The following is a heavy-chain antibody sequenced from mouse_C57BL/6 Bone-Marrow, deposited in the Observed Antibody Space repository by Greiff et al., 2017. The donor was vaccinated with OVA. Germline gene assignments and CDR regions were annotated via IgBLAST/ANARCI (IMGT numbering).Heavy chain of an antibody. J-gene: IGHJ1*03. CDR1: GYTFTSYW. CDR3: ARWPLLSYFDV. CDR2: IDPSDSYT. V-gene: IGHV1-50*01. D-gene: IGHD6-1*01. Sequence: QVQLKQPGAELVKPGASVKLSCKASGYTFTSYWMQWVKQRPEQGLEWIGEIDPSDSYTNYNQKFKGKATLTVDTSSSTAYMQLSSLTSEDSAVYYCARWPLLSYFDVWGTGTTVTVSS.